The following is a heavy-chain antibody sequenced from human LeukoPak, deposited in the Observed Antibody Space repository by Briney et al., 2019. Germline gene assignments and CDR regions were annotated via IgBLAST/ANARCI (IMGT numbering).Heavy chain of an antibody. V-gene: IGHV3-21*01. CDR1: GFKFSDYY. D-gene: IGHD3-3*01. Sequence: PGGFLRLSCGASGFKFSDYYMSWIRQAPGKGLEWVSSISGSTTYIYYADSVKGRFTISRDNAKNSLYLQMNSLRAEDTAVYYCARGSEWSSGVSDYWGQGTLVTVSS. CDR2: ISGSTTYI. CDR3: ARGSEWSSGVSDY. J-gene: IGHJ4*02.